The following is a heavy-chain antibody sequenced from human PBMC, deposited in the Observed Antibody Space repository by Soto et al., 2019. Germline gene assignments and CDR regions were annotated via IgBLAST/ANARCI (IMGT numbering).Heavy chain of an antibody. J-gene: IGHJ6*03. CDR2: IRGKGYGGTT. CDR3: SRTVGNSFYYYYMDV. D-gene: IGHD6-13*01. CDR1: GFTFGDYG. Sequence: GGSLRLSCTASGFTFGDYGMSWFRQAPGKGLEWVAFIRGKGYGGTTEYAASMEARFTISRDDSKSMAYLEMSSLQTEDTAVYFCSRTVGNSFYYYYMDVWGKGTTVTVSS. V-gene: IGHV3-49*03.